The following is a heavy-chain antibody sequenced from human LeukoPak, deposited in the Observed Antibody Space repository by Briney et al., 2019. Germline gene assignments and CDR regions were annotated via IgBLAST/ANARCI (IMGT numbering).Heavy chain of an antibody. CDR2: IYYSGST. CDR1: GGSISSYY. V-gene: IGHV4-59*01. CDR3: ARVRTDYGDYVDAFDI. D-gene: IGHD4-17*01. Sequence: KPSETLSLTCTVSGGSISSYYWSWIRQPPGKGLEWIGYIYYSGSTNYNPSLKSRVTISVDTSKNQFSLKLSSVTAADTAVYYCARVRTDYGDYVDAFDIWGQGTMVTVSS. J-gene: IGHJ3*02.